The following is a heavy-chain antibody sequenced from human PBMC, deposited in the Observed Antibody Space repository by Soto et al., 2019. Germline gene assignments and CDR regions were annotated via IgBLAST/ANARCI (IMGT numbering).Heavy chain of an antibody. CDR2: IYPGDSDT. CDR3: AASIFYYGMDV. Sequence: GASLKISCKGSGYTFTNYWIGWVRQMPGNGLEGMGIIYPGDSDTKYNPSFQGQVTISADKSITTTYLQWSSLKASDTAIYYCAASIFYYGMDVWGQGTTVTVSS. CDR1: GYTFTNYW. J-gene: IGHJ6*02. V-gene: IGHV5-51*01.